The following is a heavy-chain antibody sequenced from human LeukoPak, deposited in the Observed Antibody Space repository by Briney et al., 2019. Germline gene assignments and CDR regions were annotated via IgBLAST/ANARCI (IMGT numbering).Heavy chain of an antibody. Sequence: ASVEVSCKASGYTFTSYGISWVRQAPGQGLEWMGWTSPYNGNTNYAQKLQGRVTVTTDTSTSTAYMELRSLRSDDTAVYYCARTYCSGGSCYSSDYWGQGTLVTVSS. J-gene: IGHJ4*02. CDR2: TSPYNGNT. V-gene: IGHV1-18*01. CDR1: GYTFTSYG. D-gene: IGHD2-15*01. CDR3: ARTYCSGGSCYSSDY.